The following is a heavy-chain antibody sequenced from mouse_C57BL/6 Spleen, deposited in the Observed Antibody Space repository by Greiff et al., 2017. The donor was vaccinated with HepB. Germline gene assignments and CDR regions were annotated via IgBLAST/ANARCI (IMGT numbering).Heavy chain of an antibody. J-gene: IGHJ1*03. Sequence: QVTLKVCGPGILQPSQTLSLTCSFSGFSLSTFGMGVGWIRQPSGKGLEWLAHIWWDDDKYYNPALKSRLTISKDTSKNQVFLKIDNVDTADTATYYCARLSTTVVAHWYFDVWGTGTTVTVSS. CDR2: IWWDDDK. CDR3: ARLSTTVVAHWYFDV. CDR1: GFSLSTFGMG. D-gene: IGHD1-1*01. V-gene: IGHV8-8*01.